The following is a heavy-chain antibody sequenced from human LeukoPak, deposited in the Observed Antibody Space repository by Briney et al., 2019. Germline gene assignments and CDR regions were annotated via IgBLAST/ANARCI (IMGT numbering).Heavy chain of an antibody. CDR3: VREDAHTYYFDF. V-gene: IGHV1-46*01. CDR2: IKSTGDTT. D-gene: IGHD2-2*01. Sequence: ASVQVSCKTSGCTFTSYHMHWVRQAPGQGLEWVAIIKSTGDTTVYAQKFQGRVTVTSDTSTSTVYMDLSSLSSEDTAVYYCVREDAHTYYFDFWGPGTLVTVSS. CDR1: GCTFTSYH. J-gene: IGHJ4*02.